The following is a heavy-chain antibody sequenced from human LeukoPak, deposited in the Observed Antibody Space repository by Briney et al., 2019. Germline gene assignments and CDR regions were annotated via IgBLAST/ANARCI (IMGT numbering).Heavy chain of an antibody. Sequence: GSLRLSCAASGFTFGSYSMNWVREAPGKGLGWVSSISSSSSYIYYADSVKGRFTISRDNAKNSLYLQMNSLRAEDTAVYYCARDKLWVSIDYWGQGTLVTVSS. V-gene: IGHV3-21*01. CDR2: ISSSSSYI. D-gene: IGHD3-10*01. CDR3: ARDKLWVSIDY. J-gene: IGHJ4*02. CDR1: GFTFGSYS.